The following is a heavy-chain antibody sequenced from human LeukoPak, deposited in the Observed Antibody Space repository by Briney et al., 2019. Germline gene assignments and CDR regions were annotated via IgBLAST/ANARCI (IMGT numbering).Heavy chain of an antibody. D-gene: IGHD6-13*01. CDR2: TYYSGST. V-gene: IGHV4-59*08. Sequence: SETLSLNCTVSGGSISSYYWSWIRQPPGKGLEWFGYTYYSGSTNYNPSLKSRVTISVDTSKNQFSLKLSSVTAADTAVYYCARHGGGSSSWYNWFDPWGQGALVTVSS. CDR1: GGSISSYY. CDR3: ARHGGGSSSWYNWFDP. J-gene: IGHJ5*02.